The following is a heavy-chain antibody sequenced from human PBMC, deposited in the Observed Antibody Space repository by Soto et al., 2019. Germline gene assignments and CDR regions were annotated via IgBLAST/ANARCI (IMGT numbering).Heavy chain of an antibody. J-gene: IGHJ4*02. CDR3: ARGLFYESSGSRGDFDY. V-gene: IGHV3-30-3*01. Sequence: QVQLVESGGGVVQPGRSLRLSCAASGFTFSSYAMHWVRQAPGKGLEWVAVISYDGSNKYYADSVKGRFTISRDNSKNTLYLPLNSLRAEDTAVYYCARGLFYESSGSRGDFDYWGQGTLVTVSS. CDR2: ISYDGSNK. CDR1: GFTFSSYA. D-gene: IGHD3-22*01.